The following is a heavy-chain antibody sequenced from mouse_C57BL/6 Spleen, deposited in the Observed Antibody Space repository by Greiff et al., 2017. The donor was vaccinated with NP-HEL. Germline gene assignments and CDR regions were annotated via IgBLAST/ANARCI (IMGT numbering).Heavy chain of an antibody. Sequence: VHVKQSGPELVKPGASVKIPCKASGYTFTDYNMDWVKQSHGKSLEWIGDINPNNGGTIYNQKFKGKATLTVDKSSSTAYMELRSLTSEDTAVYYCAREGTVEGYFDYWGQGTTLTVSS. CDR2: INPNNGGT. CDR1: GYTFTDYN. CDR3: AREGTVEGYFDY. D-gene: IGHD1-1*01. V-gene: IGHV1-18*01. J-gene: IGHJ2*01.